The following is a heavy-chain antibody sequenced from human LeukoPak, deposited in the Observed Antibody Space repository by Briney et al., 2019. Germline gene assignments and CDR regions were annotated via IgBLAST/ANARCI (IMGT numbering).Heavy chain of an antibody. CDR1: GGSISSGGYS. V-gene: IGHV4-30-2*01. Sequence: SQTLSLTCAVSGGSISSGGYSWSWIRQPPGKGLEWIGYIYHSENTYYNPSLKSRVTISEDRSKNQFSLKLSSVTAADTAVYFCARARGYCSGGSCPDYYFGMDVWDQGTTVTVSS. CDR2: IYHSENT. D-gene: IGHD2-15*01. J-gene: IGHJ6*02. CDR3: ARARGYCSGGSCPDYYFGMDV.